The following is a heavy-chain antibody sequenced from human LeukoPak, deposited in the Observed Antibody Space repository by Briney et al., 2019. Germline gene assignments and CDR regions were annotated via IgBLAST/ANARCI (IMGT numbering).Heavy chain of an antibody. CDR2: IDHSDSNI. J-gene: IGHJ6*04. V-gene: IGHV5-10-1*01. D-gene: IGHD2-21*01. CDR1: GYSFTTYW. Sequence: RGESLKISCSRSGYSFTTYWISWVRKMPGKGLEWRGRIDHSDSNIAYSTSFKGHVTTSADKPISHAYLQWTSLKASNTPMITCARHVVGHKAHDYGMDVWGKGTTVTVSS. CDR3: ARHVVGHKAHDYGMDV.